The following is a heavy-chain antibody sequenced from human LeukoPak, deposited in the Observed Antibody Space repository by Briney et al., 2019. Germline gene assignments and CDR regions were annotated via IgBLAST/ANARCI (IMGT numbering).Heavy chain of an antibody. V-gene: IGHV4-34*01. CDR1: GGSFSGYY. J-gene: IGHJ5*02. D-gene: IGHD3-16*02. CDR2: INHSGNT. Sequence: PSETLSLTCAVYGGSFSGYYWSWIRQPPGKGLEWIGEINHSGNTNYNPSLKSRATISVDTSKNQFSLKLSSVTAADTAVYYCARLFGGVIAWGQGTLVTVS. CDR3: ARLFGGVIA.